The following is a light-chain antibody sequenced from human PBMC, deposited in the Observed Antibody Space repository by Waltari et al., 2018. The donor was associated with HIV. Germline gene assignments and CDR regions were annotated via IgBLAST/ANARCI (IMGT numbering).Light chain of an antibody. CDR1: NPNIASLM. CDR3: ATWDDSLNGPV. J-gene: IGLJ1*01. CDR2: SNN. Sequence: QSLLTQPPSAYGTPGQRVTIACSGINPNIASLMVTWYQQLPGTAPKLHIYSNNQRPSGVPDRFSGSKSGTSASLAISGLQSEDEADYYCATWDDSLNGPVFGTGTKVTVL. V-gene: IGLV1-44*01.